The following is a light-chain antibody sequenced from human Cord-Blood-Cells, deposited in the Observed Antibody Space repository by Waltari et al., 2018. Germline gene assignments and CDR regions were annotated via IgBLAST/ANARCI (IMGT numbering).Light chain of an antibody. J-gene: IGLJ2*01. Sequence: QSALTPPASVSGSPGQSITISCTGTSSDVGIYKLVSWYQQPHGKAPNLMLYEGSKRPSGVSKRFSGSKSGNTASLTISGLQAEDEADYYCCSYAGSSTVVFGGGTKLTVL. CDR2: EGS. CDR3: CSYAGSSTVV. V-gene: IGLV2-23*01. CDR1: SSDVGIYKL.